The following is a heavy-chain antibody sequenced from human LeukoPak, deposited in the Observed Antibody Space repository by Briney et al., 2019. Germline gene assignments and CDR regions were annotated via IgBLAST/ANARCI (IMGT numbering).Heavy chain of an antibody. D-gene: IGHD1-26*01. V-gene: IGHV3-21*01. CDR2: IYSGSTYI. Sequence: GGSLRLSCVASGFTFSTYNIYWVRQVPGKGLQWVSSIYSGSTYIYYADLVKGRFTISRDDAKNSVYLQMNSLCDEDTAVYYCARASNSGSFFFDHWGQGTLVTVSS. CDR3: ARASNSGSFFFDH. J-gene: IGHJ4*02. CDR1: GFTFSTYN.